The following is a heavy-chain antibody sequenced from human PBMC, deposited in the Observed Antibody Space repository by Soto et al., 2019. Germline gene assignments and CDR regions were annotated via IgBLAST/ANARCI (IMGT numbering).Heavy chain of an antibody. V-gene: IGHV3-64D*06. CDR3: VKGEYYYDGSAYYPFDY. Sequence: GGSLRLSCAASGFIFSIYAMHWVRQAPGKGLEYVSFISIGGSRTHYADSVKGGFTISRDNSKNTAYLQMSSLRPEDTAVYYCVKGEYYYDGSAYYPFDYWGQGRMVTVSS. D-gene: IGHD3-22*01. J-gene: IGHJ4*02. CDR2: ISIGGSRT. CDR1: GFIFSIYA.